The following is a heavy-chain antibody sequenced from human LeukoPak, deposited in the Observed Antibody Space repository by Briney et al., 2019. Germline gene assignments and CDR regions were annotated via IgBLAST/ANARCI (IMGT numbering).Heavy chain of an antibody. CDR3: ARAPKRITMIVATYFDY. D-gene: IGHD3-22*01. Sequence: SQTLSLTCTVSGGSIRSGSYYWRWIRQPAGEALEWIGRIYTSGSTNYNPSLKSRVTISADTSKNQFSLKLSSVTAADTAVYYCARAPKRITMIVATYFDYWGQGTLVTVSS. J-gene: IGHJ4*02. V-gene: IGHV4-61*02. CDR2: IYTSGST. CDR1: GGSIRSGSYY.